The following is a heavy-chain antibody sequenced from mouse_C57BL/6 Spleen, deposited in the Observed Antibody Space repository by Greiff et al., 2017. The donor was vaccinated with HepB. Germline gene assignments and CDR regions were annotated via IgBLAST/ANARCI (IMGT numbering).Heavy chain of an antibody. CDR3: ARTTVVATRGFDY. Sequence: QVQLQQSGAELVRPGPSVKVSCKASGYAFTNYLIEWVKQRPGQGLEWIGVINPGSGGTNYNEKFKGKATLTADKSSSPAYMQLSSLTSEDSAVYFCARTTVVATRGFDYWGQGTTLTVSS. CDR2: INPGSGGT. CDR1: GYAFTNYL. J-gene: IGHJ2*01. V-gene: IGHV1-54*01. D-gene: IGHD1-1*01.